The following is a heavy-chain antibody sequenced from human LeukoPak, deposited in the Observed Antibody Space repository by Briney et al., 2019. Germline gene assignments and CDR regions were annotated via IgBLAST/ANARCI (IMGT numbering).Heavy chain of an antibody. D-gene: IGHD6-19*01. CDR2: IIPIFGTA. CDR1: GGTFSSYA. Sequence: SVKVSCMASGGTFSSYAISWVRQAPGQGLEWMGRIIPIFGTANYAQKFQGRVTITTDESTSTAYMELSSLRSEDTAVYYCARDRARIAVAGTGAFDIWGQGTMVTVSS. CDR3: ARDRARIAVAGTGAFDI. V-gene: IGHV1-69*05. J-gene: IGHJ3*02.